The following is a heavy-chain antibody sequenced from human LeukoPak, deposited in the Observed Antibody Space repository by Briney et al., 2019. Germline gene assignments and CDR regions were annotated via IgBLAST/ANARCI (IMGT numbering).Heavy chain of an antibody. J-gene: IGHJ4*02. V-gene: IGHV3-48*04. CDR2: ISSSSSTI. CDR1: GFTFSSYS. Sequence: PGGSLRLSCAASGFTFSSYSMNWVRQAPGKGLEWVSYISSSSSTIYYADSVKGRFTISRDNAKNSLYLQMNSLRAEDTAVYYCARYLPFDYWGQGTLVTVSS. CDR3: ARYLPFDY.